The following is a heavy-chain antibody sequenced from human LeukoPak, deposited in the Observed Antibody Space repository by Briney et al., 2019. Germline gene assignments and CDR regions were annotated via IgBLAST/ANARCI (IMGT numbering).Heavy chain of an antibody. D-gene: IGHD2-15*01. CDR1: GFTFSGSP. CDR3: TRQSIDLDCSATYCSNWFDP. J-gene: IGHJ5*02. V-gene: IGHV3-73*01. CDR2: IKSNTNSYAT. Sequence: GGSLRLSCAASGFTFSGSPMHWVRQASGKGLEWVGRIKSNTNSYATAYAASVKGRFTISRDDSKNTAYLQMNSLSTEDTAVYYCTRQSIDLDCSATYCSNWFDPWGQGTLGTVSS.